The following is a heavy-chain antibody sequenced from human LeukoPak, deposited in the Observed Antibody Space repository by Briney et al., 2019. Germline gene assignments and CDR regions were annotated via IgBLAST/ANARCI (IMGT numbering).Heavy chain of an antibody. Sequence: GRSLRLSCAASGFTFSNYAMHWVRQAPGNGLEWVAAISDDGSNKYYGDSVKGRFTISRDNSKNTVYLQMNRLRAEDTAVYYCAKDRYSSGWYSDFDYWGQGTLVTVSS. J-gene: IGHJ4*02. D-gene: IGHD6-19*01. CDR1: GFTFSNYA. CDR2: ISDDGSNK. CDR3: AKDRYSSGWYSDFDY. V-gene: IGHV3-30*18.